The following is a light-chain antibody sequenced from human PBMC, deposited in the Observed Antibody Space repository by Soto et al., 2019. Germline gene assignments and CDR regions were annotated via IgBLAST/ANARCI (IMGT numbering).Light chain of an antibody. J-gene: IGKJ4*01. Sequence: EIVMTQSPATLSVSPGERATLSCRASQSVSGNLAWYQQKPGQAPRLLIYGASTWATGIPARFTGSGSGTEFTLTINSLQSEDFAVYYCQQYNNWPLTFGGGTKVDIK. CDR3: QQYNNWPLT. CDR2: GAS. V-gene: IGKV3-15*01. CDR1: QSVSGN.